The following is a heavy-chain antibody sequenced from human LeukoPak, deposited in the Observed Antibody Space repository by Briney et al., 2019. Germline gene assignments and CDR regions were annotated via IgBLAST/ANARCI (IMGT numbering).Heavy chain of an antibody. CDR1: GFTFSSYA. V-gene: IGHV3-23*01. D-gene: IGHD3-22*01. CDR3: ASISMTAYYYDTRDPDY. CDR2: ISGSGGST. Sequence: PGGSLRLSCAVSGFTFSSYAMSWVRQAPGKGLEWVSAISGSGGSTSYADSVKGRFTISRDNAKNTLYLQMNSLRAEDTAVYYCASISMTAYYYDTRDPDYWGQGTLVTVSS. J-gene: IGHJ4*02.